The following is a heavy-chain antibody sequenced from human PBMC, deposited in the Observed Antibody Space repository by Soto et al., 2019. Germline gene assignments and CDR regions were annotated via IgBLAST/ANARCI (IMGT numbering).Heavy chain of an antibody. D-gene: IGHD3-16*01. V-gene: IGHV3-33*01. J-gene: IGHJ4*02. Sequence: QVQLVESGGGVVQPGRSLRLSCAASGFTFSSYGMHWVRQAPGKGLEWVAFIWHDGGNKVYAESVKGRFTISRDNSKNTLYLQMTSLSAEDTGMYYCARDGDVNTGFGKDYWGQGTLGTVSS. CDR3: ARDGDVNTGFGKDY. CDR1: GFTFSSYG. CDR2: IWHDGGNK.